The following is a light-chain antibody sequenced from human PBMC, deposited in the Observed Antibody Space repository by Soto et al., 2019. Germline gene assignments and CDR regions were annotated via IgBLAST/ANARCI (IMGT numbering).Light chain of an antibody. V-gene: IGKV1-5*03. Sequence: DIQMTQSPSTLSASVGDRVTITCRASQSISDWLAWYQQKPGEIPKLLIYKASSLETGVPSRFSGSGSETEFTLTISSLQPDDFATYYCQQYRRLGSFSQGTRVEIK. J-gene: IGKJ1*01. CDR3: QQYRRLGS. CDR1: QSISDW. CDR2: KAS.